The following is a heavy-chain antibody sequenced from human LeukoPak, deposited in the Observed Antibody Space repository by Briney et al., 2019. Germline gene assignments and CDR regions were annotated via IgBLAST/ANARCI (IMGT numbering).Heavy chain of an antibody. CDR3: ARDRCSGGSCKYYFDY. CDR1: GFTFSSYS. Sequence: GGSLRLPCAASGFTFSSYSMNWVRQAPGKGLEWVSSISSSSSYIYYADSVKGRFTISRDNAKNSLYLQMNSLRAEDTAVYYCARDRCSGGSCKYYFDYWGQGTLVTVSS. CDR2: ISSSSSYI. J-gene: IGHJ4*02. V-gene: IGHV3-21*01. D-gene: IGHD2-15*01.